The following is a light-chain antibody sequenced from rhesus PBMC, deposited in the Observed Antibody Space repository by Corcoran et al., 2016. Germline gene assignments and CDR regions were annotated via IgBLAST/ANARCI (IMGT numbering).Light chain of an antibody. V-gene: IGLV2-32*01. Sequence: QAALTQPRSVSGSPGQSVTISCTGTSSDIGNYNFVSWYQEHPGTSPTLMIYEVTKRPAGVSERFSVSKSGNTASLTISGLQAADEADYYCCSYAGSFTFYIFGGGTRLTAL. CDR1: SSDIGNYNF. CDR2: EVT. CDR3: CSYAGSFTFYI. J-gene: IGLJ1*01.